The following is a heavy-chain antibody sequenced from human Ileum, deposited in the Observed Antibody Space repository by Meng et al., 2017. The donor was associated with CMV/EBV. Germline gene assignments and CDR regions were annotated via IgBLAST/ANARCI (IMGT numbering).Heavy chain of an antibody. CDR3: SRETVGAGDY. V-gene: IGHV1-18*01. CDR1: GYTFSNYG. CDR2: VSPYNGDT. Sequence: QIQLVQSGAEVRKPGASVKVPCKTSGYTFSNYGLNWIRQAPGQGLEWMGWVSPYNGDTHYPQSLQGRVTMTTDASTKTVYMELRNLRSDDTAVYYCSRETVGAGDYWGQGTPVTVSS. J-gene: IGHJ4*02. D-gene: IGHD1-26*01.